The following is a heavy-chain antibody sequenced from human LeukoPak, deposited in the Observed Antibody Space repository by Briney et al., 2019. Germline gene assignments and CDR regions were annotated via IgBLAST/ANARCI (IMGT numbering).Heavy chain of an antibody. V-gene: IGHV4-4*07. J-gene: IGHJ4*02. Sequence: SETLSLTCTVSGGSISSYYWSWIRQPAGKGLEWIGRIYTSGSTNYNPSLKSRVTMSVDTSKNQFSLKLSSVTAADTAVYYCARVGIAAAKGGIDYWGQGTLVTVSS. CDR1: GGSISSYY. D-gene: IGHD6-13*01. CDR2: IYTSGST. CDR3: ARVGIAAAKGGIDY.